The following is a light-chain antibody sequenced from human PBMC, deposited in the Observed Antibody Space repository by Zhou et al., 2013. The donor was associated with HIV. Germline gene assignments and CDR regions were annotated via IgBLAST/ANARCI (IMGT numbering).Light chain of an antibody. CDR3: QQFGSRT. J-gene: IGKJ1*01. Sequence: DIQLTQSPSSVSASVGDRVTITCRASQGIGSWLAWYQQIPGTAPKLLIYGASSLPRGVPSRFSGSGSGTDFTLTITSLQPEDFAVYYCQQFGSRTFGQGTKVEIK. V-gene: IGKV1-12*01. CDR2: GAS. CDR1: QGIGSW.